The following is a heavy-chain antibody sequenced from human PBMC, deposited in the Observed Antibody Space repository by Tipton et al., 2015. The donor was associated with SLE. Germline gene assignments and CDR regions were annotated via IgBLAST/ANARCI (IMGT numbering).Heavy chain of an antibody. J-gene: IGHJ3*02. Sequence: TPPLTCTVSGGSISSYYWSWIRPPPGKGLEWIGYIYYSGSTNYNPPLKSRVTISVDTSKNQFSLKLSSVTAADTAVYYCARHSIAVAGMRAFDIWGQGTMVTVSS. CDR2: IYYSGST. CDR1: GGSISSYY. V-gene: IGHV4-59*01. D-gene: IGHD6-19*01. CDR3: ARHSIAVAGMRAFDI.